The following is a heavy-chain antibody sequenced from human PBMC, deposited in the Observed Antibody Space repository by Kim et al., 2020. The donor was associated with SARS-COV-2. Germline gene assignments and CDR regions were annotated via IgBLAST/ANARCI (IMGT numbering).Heavy chain of an antibody. CDR1: GFTFSSYS. D-gene: IGHD4-17*01. Sequence: GGSLRLSCAASGFTFSSYSMNWVRQAPGKGLEWVSYISSSSSTIYYADSVKGRFTISRDNAKNSLYLQMNSLRDEDTAVYYCAREMTTVVTDWFDPWGQGTLVTVSS. J-gene: IGHJ5*02. V-gene: IGHV3-48*02. CDR2: ISSSSSTI. CDR3: AREMTTVVTDWFDP.